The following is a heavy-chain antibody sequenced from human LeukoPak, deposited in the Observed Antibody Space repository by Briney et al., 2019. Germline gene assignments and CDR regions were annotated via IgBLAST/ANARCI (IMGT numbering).Heavy chain of an antibody. Sequence: PSQTLSLTCTVSGGSISSGGYYWSWIRQPPGKGLEWIGYIYHSGSTYYNPSLKSRVTISVDTSKNQFSLKLSSVTAADTAVYYCVFQEMATIGDAFDIWGQGTMVTVSS. CDR3: VFQEMATIGDAFDI. V-gene: IGHV4-30-2*01. J-gene: IGHJ3*02. D-gene: IGHD5-24*01. CDR1: GGSISSGGYY. CDR2: IYHSGST.